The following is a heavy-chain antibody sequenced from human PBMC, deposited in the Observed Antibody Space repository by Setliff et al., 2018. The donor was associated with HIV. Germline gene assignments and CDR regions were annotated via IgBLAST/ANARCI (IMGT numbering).Heavy chain of an antibody. V-gene: IGHV1-2*06. CDR1: GYVFSDFY. J-gene: IGHJ5*02. CDR3: TRSNFDVFNRNWFDP. D-gene: IGHD3-10*02. Sequence: GASVKVSCKASGYVFSDFYIHWIRQAPGQGLEWVGRINSKSGFTYIARKFRDRVTMTRDTLKSTVYMEVSSLTPDDTAVYYCTRSNFDVFNRNWFDPWGQGTLVT. CDR2: INSKSGFT.